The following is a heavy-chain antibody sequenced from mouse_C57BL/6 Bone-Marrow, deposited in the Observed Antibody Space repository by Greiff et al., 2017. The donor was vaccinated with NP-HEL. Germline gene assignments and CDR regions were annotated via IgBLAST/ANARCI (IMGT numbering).Heavy chain of an antibody. J-gene: IGHJ4*01. V-gene: IGHV1-22*01. CDR3: ARGSPWAMDY. D-gene: IGHD6-2*01. CDR2: INPNNGGT. CDR1: GYTFTDYN. Sequence: EVQLQQSGPELVKPGASVKMSCKASGYTFTDYNMHWVKQSHGKSLEWIGYINPNNGGTSYNQKFKGKATLTVHKSSSTAYMELRSRTAEDSAVYYCARGSPWAMDYWGQGTSVTVSS.